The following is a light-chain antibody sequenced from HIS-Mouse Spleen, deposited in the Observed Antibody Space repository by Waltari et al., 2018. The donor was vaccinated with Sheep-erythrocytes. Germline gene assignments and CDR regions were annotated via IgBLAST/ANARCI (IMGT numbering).Light chain of an antibody. CDR1: ALPKQY. CDR3: QSADSSGTWV. V-gene: IGLV3-25*03. Sequence: SYELTQPPSVSVSPGQTARITCSGDALPKQYAYWYQQKPGQAPVLVIYKDSERPSGIPESSYGSSSGTTVTLTISGVQAEDEADYYCQSADSSGTWVFGGGTKLTVL. J-gene: IGLJ3*02. CDR2: KDS.